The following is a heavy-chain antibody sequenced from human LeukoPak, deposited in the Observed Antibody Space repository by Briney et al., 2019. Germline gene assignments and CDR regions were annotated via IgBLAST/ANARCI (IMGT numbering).Heavy chain of an antibody. CDR1: GFTFSTYW. V-gene: IGHV3-7*01. Sequence: GGSLRLSCAAPGFTFSTYWMTWVRQAPGKGLEWVANIKGDGSEKYYVDSVEGRFTISRDNAKSSLYLQMNSLRAEDTAVYYCARDKRGHYYWGQGTLVTVSS. CDR2: IKGDGSEK. D-gene: IGHD2-21*01. CDR3: ARDKRGHYY. J-gene: IGHJ4*02.